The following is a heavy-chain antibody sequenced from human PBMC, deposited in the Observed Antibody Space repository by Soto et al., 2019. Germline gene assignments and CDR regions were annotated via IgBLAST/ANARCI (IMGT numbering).Heavy chain of an antibody. J-gene: IGHJ4*02. D-gene: IGHD2-2*01. CDR2: INSDGSST. Sequence: GGSLRLSCAASGFTFSSYWMHWVRQAPGKGLVWVSRINSDGSSTSYADSVKGRFTISRDNAKNTLYLQMNSLRAEDTAVYYCARAGYCTSTNCYVDYWGQGTLVTVSS. CDR3: ARAGYCTSTNCYVDY. CDR1: GFTFSSYW. V-gene: IGHV3-74*01.